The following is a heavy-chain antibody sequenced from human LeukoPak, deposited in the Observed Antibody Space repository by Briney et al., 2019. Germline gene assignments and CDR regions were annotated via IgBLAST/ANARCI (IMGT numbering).Heavy chain of an antibody. CDR1: GFTFSSYS. Sequence: GGSLRLSCAASGFTFSSYSMNWVRQAPGKGLEWVSSISSSSSYIYYADSVKGRFTISRDNAKNSLYLQMNSLRAEDTAVYYCARAGRWIQLWLLYDWGQGTLVTVSS. J-gene: IGHJ4*02. V-gene: IGHV3-21*01. CDR2: ISSSSSYI. CDR3: ARAGRWIQLWLLYD. D-gene: IGHD5-18*01.